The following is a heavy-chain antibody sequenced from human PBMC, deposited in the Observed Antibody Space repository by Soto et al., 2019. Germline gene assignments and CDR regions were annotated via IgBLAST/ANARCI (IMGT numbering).Heavy chain of an antibody. CDR3: AKDPTGTTRSFAH. V-gene: IGHV3-23*01. D-gene: IGHD1-7*01. Sequence: GGSLRLSCAASGFTFSSYAMSWVRQAPGKGLEWVSAISGSGGNTYYADSVKGRFTISRDNSKNTLYLQMNSLRAEDTALYYCAKDPTGTTRSFAHWGQGTLVTVSS. CDR1: GFTFSSYA. J-gene: IGHJ4*02. CDR2: ISGSGGNT.